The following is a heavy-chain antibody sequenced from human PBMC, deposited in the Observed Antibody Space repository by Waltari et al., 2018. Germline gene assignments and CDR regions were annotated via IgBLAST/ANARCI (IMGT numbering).Heavy chain of an antibody. CDR2: INHSGST. Sequence: QVQLQQWGAGLLKPSETLSLTCAVFGGSFGGYYWRWSRQPPGPGLEWIGEINHSGSTNYDPSLKSRVTISVDTSKNQFSLKLSSVTAADTDVYYCARAGRIMITFGGVPARRGAFDIWGQGTMVTVSS. CDR1: GGSFGGYY. J-gene: IGHJ3*02. D-gene: IGHD3-16*01. V-gene: IGHV4-34*01. CDR3: ARAGRIMITFGGVPARRGAFDI.